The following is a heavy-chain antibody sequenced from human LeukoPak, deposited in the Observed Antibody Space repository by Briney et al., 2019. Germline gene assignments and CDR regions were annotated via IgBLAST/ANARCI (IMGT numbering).Heavy chain of an antibody. V-gene: IGHV3-7*05. Sequence: GGSLRLSCAASGFTFSSYWMSCERQAQVKRLEWVANMNQDGSEKNYVDSVKGRFTISRDNAKNSLSLQMNSLRAEDTAVYYCARDRGYSNFDYWGQGTLVTVSS. J-gene: IGHJ4*02. CDR3: ARDRGYSNFDY. CDR2: MNQDGSEK. D-gene: IGHD5-18*01. CDR1: GFTFSSYW.